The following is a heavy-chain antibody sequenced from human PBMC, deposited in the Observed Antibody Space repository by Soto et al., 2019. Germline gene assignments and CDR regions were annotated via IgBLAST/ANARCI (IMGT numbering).Heavy chain of an antibody. D-gene: IGHD6-6*01. Sequence: PSETLSLTCAVSGYSIGSAYYWGWIRQPPGKGLEWIGNIYHSGTTYYNPSLESRVTISVDTSNNQFSLKLNSVTAADTAVYCCASTKDYSSSLDYWGQGVLVTISS. J-gene: IGHJ4*02. V-gene: IGHV4-38-2*01. CDR3: ASTKDYSSSLDY. CDR2: IYHSGTT. CDR1: GYSIGSAYY.